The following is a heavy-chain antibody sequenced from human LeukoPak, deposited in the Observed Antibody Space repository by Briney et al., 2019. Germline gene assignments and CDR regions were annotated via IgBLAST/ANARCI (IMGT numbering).Heavy chain of an antibody. V-gene: IGHV3-21*01. J-gene: IGHJ6*03. CDR3: ARDLVGHYYDSSGYPYMDV. Sequence: GGSLRLSCAASGFTFSSYSMNWVRQAPGKGLEWVSSISSSSSYIYYADSVKGRFTISRDNAKNSLYLQMNSLRAEDTAVYYCARDLVGHYYDSSGYPYMDVWGKGTTVTVSS. CDR1: GFTFSSYS. CDR2: ISSSSSYI. D-gene: IGHD3-22*01.